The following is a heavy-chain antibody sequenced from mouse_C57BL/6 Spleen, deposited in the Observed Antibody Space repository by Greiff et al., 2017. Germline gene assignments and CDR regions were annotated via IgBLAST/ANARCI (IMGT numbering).Heavy chain of an antibody. CDR3: ARETAQATEAY. V-gene: IGHV1-82*01. Sequence: QVQLQQSGPELVKPGASVKISCKASGYAFSSSWMNWVKQRPGKGLEWIGRMYPGDGDTNYNGKFKGKATLTADKSSSTAYMQLSSLTSEDSAVYFCARETAQATEAYWGQGTLVTVSA. CDR2: MYPGDGDT. CDR1: GYAFSSSW. J-gene: IGHJ3*01. D-gene: IGHD3-2*02.